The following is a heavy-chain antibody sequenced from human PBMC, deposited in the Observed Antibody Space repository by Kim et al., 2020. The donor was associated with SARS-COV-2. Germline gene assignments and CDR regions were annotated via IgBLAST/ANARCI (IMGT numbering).Heavy chain of an antibody. CDR2: ISSSSSTI. D-gene: IGHD2-2*01. V-gene: IGHV3-48*02. CDR1: GFTFSSYS. J-gene: IGHJ6*02. Sequence: GGSLRLSCAASGFTFSSYSMNWVRQAPGKGLEWVSYISSSSSTIYYADSVKGRFTISRDNAKNSLYLQMNSLRDEDTAVYYCASIKLGYCSSTSCYGGGYYYYYGMDVWGQGTTVTVSS. CDR3: ASIKLGYCSSTSCYGGGYYYYYGMDV.